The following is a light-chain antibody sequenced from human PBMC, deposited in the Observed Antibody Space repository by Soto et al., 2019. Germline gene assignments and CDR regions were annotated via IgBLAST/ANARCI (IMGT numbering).Light chain of an antibody. V-gene: IGKV1-27*01. CDR1: QDIRNF. CDR3: QKYSSVPV. CDR2: AAS. Sequence: DIQMTQSPTSLSASVGDRVTITCRASQDIRNFVAWYQQNPGQAPKLLIYAASTLQSGVPSRFSGSGSGTDFTLTINSLQPEDVATYSCQKYSSVPVFGPGTKVEIK. J-gene: IGKJ3*01.